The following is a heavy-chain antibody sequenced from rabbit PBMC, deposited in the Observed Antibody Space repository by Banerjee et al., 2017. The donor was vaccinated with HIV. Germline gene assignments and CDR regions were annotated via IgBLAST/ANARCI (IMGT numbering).Heavy chain of an antibody. D-gene: IGHD7-1*01. CDR2: IYAGSVGST. J-gene: IGHJ4*01. CDR3: ARDAGNTGYSDHFNL. V-gene: IGHV1S45*01. CDR1: EFSFRKGKE. Sequence: QDQLAESGEDLVKPGESTTLTCTALEFSFRKGKEMAGVRQAPGKGLEWIACIYAGSVGSTAYANWAKGRFTISKTSSTTVTLQMTSLTAADTATYFCARDAGNTGYSDHFNLWGPGTLVT.